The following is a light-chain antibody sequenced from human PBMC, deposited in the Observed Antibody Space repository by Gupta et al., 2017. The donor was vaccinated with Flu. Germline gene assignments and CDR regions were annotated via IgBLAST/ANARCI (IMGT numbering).Light chain of an antibody. CDR1: QSVSSN. CDR3: QQYNNWPPWT. CDR2: GAS. Sequence: EIVMTQSPATLSVSPGERATLSCRASQSVSSNLAWYQQKPGQAPRLLIYGASTRATGIPARFIGSGSGTEFTLPISSLQSEDFAVYYCQQYNNWPPWTFGQGTKVEIK. J-gene: IGKJ1*01. V-gene: IGKV3-15*01.